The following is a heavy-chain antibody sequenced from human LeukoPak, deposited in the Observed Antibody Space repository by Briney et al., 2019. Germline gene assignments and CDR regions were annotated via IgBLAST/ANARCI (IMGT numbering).Heavy chain of an antibody. D-gene: IGHD6-19*01. Sequence: GGSLRLSCAASGFPFNTYVMSWVRPAPGKGLEWVANIKQDGSEKYYVDSVKGRFTISRDNAKNSLYLQMNSLRAEDTAVYYCAKGYSSGWYYFDYWGQGTLVTVSS. CDR1: GFPFNTYV. CDR2: IKQDGSEK. J-gene: IGHJ4*02. V-gene: IGHV3-7*03. CDR3: AKGYSSGWYYFDY.